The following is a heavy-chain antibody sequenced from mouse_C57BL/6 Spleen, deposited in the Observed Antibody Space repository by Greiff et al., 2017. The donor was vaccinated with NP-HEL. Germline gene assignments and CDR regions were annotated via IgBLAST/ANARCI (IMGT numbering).Heavy chain of an antibody. CDR1: GFNIKDYY. CDR3: ARSFGVYYYGSSYWYFDV. D-gene: IGHD1-1*01. Sequence: EVQRVESGAELVKPGASVKLSCTASGFNIKDYYMHWVKQRTEQGLEWIGRIDPEDGETKYAPKFQGKATITADTSSNTAYLQLSSLTSEDTAVYYCARSFGVYYYGSSYWYFDVWGTGTTVTVSS. CDR2: IDPEDGET. V-gene: IGHV14-2*01. J-gene: IGHJ1*03.